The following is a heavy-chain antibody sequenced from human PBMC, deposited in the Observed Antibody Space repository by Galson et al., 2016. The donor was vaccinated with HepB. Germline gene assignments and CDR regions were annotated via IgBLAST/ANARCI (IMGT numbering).Heavy chain of an antibody. CDR2: INPAGGAT. D-gene: IGHD3/OR15-3a*01. V-gene: IGHV1-46*01. CDR3: ARDHGLGAADY. Sequence: SVKVSCKASGYTFTSYYIHWVRQAPGQGLEWMGMINPAGGATRIAQKFQGRVTMTGDMSTSTIYMDLSSLRSDDMAIYYCARDHGLGAADYWGQGTLVTVSA. J-gene: IGHJ4*02. CDR1: GYTFTSYY.